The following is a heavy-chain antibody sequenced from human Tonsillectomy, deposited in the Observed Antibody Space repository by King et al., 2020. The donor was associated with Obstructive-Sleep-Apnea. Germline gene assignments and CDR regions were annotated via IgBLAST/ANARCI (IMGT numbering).Heavy chain of an antibody. CDR3: ARDLLTVTHDS. CDR1: GYTFTSYG. CDR2: ISGDNGNT. Sequence: QLVQSGGEVKKPVASVRVSCKTSGYTFTSYGISWVRQAPGQGLECVGWISGDNGNTNYAQKFQGRVTMTMYTYTSTVYMDVGSLRADDTAVYYGARDLLTVTHDSWGQGTLVIVSS. V-gene: IGHV1-18*01. J-gene: IGHJ4*02. D-gene: IGHD4-17*01.